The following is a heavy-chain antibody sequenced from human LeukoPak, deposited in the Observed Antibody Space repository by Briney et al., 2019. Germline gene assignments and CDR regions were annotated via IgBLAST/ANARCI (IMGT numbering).Heavy chain of an antibody. CDR2: ISGSGGST. Sequence: GGSLRLSCAASGFTSSSYAMSWVRQAPGKGLEWVSAISGSGGSTYYADSVKGRFTISRDNSKNTLYLQMNSLRAEDTAVYYCAILADYGDYGDAFDIWGQGTMVTVSS. CDR3: AILADYGDYGDAFDI. V-gene: IGHV3-23*01. D-gene: IGHD4-17*01. J-gene: IGHJ3*02. CDR1: GFTSSSYA.